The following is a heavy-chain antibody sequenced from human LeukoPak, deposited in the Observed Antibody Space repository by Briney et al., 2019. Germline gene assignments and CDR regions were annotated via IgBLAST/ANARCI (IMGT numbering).Heavy chain of an antibody. CDR3: ATDYCDYEPIDY. CDR1: GVPLSHYA. Sequence: PGRSLRLSCTASGVPLSHYAMHWVRQAPGRGLEWVAVISFDGTNKYYGDSVEGRFSVSRDNSKNTLYLQMNSLRPDDTAMYYCATDYCDYEPIDYWGQGTLVTVSS. D-gene: IGHD4-17*01. CDR2: ISFDGTNK. V-gene: IGHV3-30*04. J-gene: IGHJ4*02.